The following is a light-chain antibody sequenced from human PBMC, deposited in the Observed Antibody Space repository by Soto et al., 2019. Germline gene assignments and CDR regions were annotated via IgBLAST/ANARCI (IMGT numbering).Light chain of an antibody. CDR3: HQRSTWPFT. Sequence: EIVLTQSPATLSLSPGERATLSCRASQSISSYLAWDQQKPDQAPRLLIYDASNRATGIPARFSGSGSGTDFTLTISSLEPEDFAVYYCHQRSTWPFTFGPGTKVDIK. CDR1: QSISSY. CDR2: DAS. J-gene: IGKJ3*01. V-gene: IGKV3-11*01.